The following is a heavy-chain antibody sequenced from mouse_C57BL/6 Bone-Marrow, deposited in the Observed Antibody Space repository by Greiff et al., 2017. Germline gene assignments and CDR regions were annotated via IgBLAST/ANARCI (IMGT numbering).Heavy chain of an antibody. CDR2: INPSSGYT. CDR1: GYTFTSYT. D-gene: IGHD2-4*01. CDR3: ARVLYDSLFAY. J-gene: IGHJ3*01. V-gene: IGHV1-4*01. Sequence: VQLQQSGAELARPGASVKMSCKASGYTFTSYTMHWVKQRPGQGLEWIGYINPSSGYTKYNQKFKDKATLTADKSSSTAYMQLSSLTSEDSAVYYCARVLYDSLFAYWGQGTLVTVSA.